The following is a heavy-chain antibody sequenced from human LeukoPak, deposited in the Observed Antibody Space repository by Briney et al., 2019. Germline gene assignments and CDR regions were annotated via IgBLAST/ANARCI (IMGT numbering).Heavy chain of an antibody. CDR2: ISSSSSYI. V-gene: IGHV3-21*01. D-gene: IGHD6-13*01. J-gene: IGHJ4*02. Sequence: GGSLRLSCAASGFSFSDYSMNWVRQAPGKGLEWVSSISSSSSYIYYADSVKGRFTISRDNAKNSLYLQMNSLRAEDTAVYYCARIPVAAAGTWLRDYWGQGTLVTVSS. CDR3: ARIPVAAAGTWLRDY. CDR1: GFSFSDYS.